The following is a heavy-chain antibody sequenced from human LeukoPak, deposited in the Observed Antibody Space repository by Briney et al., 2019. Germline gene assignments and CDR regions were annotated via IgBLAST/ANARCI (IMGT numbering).Heavy chain of an antibody. CDR2: INPNSGGT. CDR3: ARVRLSRSITMVRDYGMDV. J-gene: IGHJ6*02. Sequence: ASVKVSCKVSGYTFTGYYMHWVRQAPGQGLEWMGWINPNSGGTNYAQKFQGRVTMTRDTSISTAYMELSRLRSDDTAVYYCARVRLSRSITMVRDYGMDVWGQGTTVTVSS. CDR1: GYTFTGYY. V-gene: IGHV1-2*02. D-gene: IGHD3-10*01.